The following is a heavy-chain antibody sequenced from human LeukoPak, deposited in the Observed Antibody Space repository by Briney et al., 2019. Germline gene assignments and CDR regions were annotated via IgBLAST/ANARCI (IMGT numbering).Heavy chain of an antibody. V-gene: IGHV3-20*04. CDR1: GFTFSDAW. CDR2: INWNGGST. D-gene: IGHD1-26*01. Sequence: GGSLRLSCATSGFTFSDAWMTWVRQARGKGLEWVSGINWNGGSTGYADSVKGRFTISRDNAKNSLYLQMNSLRAEDTALYYCARVRVVWDLDDAFDIWGQGTMVTVSS. J-gene: IGHJ3*02. CDR3: ARVRVVWDLDDAFDI.